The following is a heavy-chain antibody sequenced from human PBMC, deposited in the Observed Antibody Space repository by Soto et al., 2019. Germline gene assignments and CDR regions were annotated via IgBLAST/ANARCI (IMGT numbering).Heavy chain of an antibody. CDR1: GFTFGDYA. CDR3: TRDLVLITMIVPAVPFDI. D-gene: IGHD3-22*01. Sequence: EVQLVESGGGLVKPGRSLRLSCPASGFTFGDYAMSWFRQAPGKGLEWVGFIRSKAYGGTTEYAASVKGRFTISRDDSKSIAYLQMTSMKTEDTAVYYCTRDLVLITMIVPAVPFDIWGQGTMVTVSS. V-gene: IGHV3-49*05. CDR2: IRSKAYGGTT. J-gene: IGHJ3*02.